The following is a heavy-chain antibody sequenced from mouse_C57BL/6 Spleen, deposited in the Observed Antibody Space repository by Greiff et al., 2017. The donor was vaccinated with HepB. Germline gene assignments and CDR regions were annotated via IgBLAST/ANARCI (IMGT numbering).Heavy chain of an antibody. CDR3: ARWGYGSTYWYFDV. Sequence: QVQLQQPGAELVMPGASVKLSCKASGYTFTSYWMHWVKQRPGQGLEWIGEIDPSDSYTNYNQKFKGKSTLTVDKSSSTAYMQLSSRTSEDSAVYYCARWGYGSTYWYFDVWGTGTTVTVSS. J-gene: IGHJ1*03. CDR1: GYTFTSYW. V-gene: IGHV1-69*01. CDR2: IDPSDSYT. D-gene: IGHD1-1*01.